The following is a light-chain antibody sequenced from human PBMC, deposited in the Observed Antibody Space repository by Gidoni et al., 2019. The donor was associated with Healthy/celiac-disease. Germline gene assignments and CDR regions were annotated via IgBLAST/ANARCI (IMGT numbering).Light chain of an antibody. V-gene: IGKV3-20*01. CDR3: QQYGSSPLT. Sequence: EIVLTQSPGTLSLSPGERAPLSCRASQSVSSSYLAWYQQKPGQAPTLLIYGASSRATGIPDRFSGSGSGTDFTLTISRLEPEDFAVYYCQQYGSSPLTFXGXTKVEIK. CDR2: GAS. J-gene: IGKJ4*01. CDR1: QSVSSSY.